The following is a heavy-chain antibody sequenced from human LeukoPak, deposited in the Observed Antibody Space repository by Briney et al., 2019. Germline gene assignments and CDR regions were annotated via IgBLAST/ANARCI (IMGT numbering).Heavy chain of an antibody. Sequence: SEILSLTCTVSGGSISSYYWTWVRQSPGKGLEWIGYIYYSGSAKYNPSLKSRVTISVDTSKSQFSLKLSSVTTADTAVYYCARDRFFDYWGQGTLVTVSS. CDR3: ARDRFFDY. J-gene: IGHJ4*02. V-gene: IGHV4-59*12. CDR2: IYYSGSA. CDR1: GGSISSYY.